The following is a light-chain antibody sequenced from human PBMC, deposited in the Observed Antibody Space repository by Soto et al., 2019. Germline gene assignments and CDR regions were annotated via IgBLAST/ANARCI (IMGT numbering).Light chain of an antibody. CDR3: QQYSSYPWT. Sequence: DIQMTQSPSTLSASVGDRVTITCRASQSITSWLAWYQQKPGKAPNLLIYKASSLESGVPSRFSGSGYGTEFTLTISSLQADDFATYHCQQYSSYPWTFGQGTKVEIK. CDR1: QSITSW. CDR2: KAS. J-gene: IGKJ1*01. V-gene: IGKV1-5*03.